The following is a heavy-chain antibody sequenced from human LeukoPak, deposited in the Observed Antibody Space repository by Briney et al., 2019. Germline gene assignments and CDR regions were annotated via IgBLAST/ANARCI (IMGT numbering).Heavy chain of an antibody. V-gene: IGHV1-69*13. D-gene: IGHD2-15*01. CDR3: ARDRVVGLGIDNAFDI. CDR1: GYTFTSSG. CDR2: IIPVFGTA. Sequence: ASVKVSCKASGYTFTSSGISWVRQAPGQGLEWMGGIIPVFGTANYAQKFQGRVTITADESTSTAYMELSSLRSEDTAVYYCARDRVVGLGIDNAFDIWGHGTMVTVSS. J-gene: IGHJ3*02.